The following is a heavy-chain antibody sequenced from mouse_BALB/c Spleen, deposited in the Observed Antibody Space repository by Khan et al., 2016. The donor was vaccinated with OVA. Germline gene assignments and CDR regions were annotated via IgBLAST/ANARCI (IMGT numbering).Heavy chain of an antibody. CDR2: INPTSGYT. V-gene: IGHV1-7*01. CDR1: GYTFTTYW. CDR3: IRDRFDY. J-gene: IGHJ2*01. Sequence: QVQLKQSGAELAQPGASVKMSCKASGYTFTTYWMHWVKQRPGQGLEWIGYINPTSGYTDYNEKFKDRATLSADKSSSPAYLQLSRVTSEDCGVKNGIRDRFDYGGQGTTLTVSS.